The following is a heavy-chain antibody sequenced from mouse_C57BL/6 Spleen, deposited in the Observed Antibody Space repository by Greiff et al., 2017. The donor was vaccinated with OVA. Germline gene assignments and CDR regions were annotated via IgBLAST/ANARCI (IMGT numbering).Heavy chain of an antibody. V-gene: IGHV1-55*01. CDR3: ARSGYDYPYAMDY. CDR1: GYTFTSYW. D-gene: IGHD2-4*01. J-gene: IGHJ4*01. CDR2: IYPGSGST. Sequence: QVQLQQPGAELVKPGASVKMSCKASGYTFTSYWITWVKQRPGQGLEWIGDIYPGSGSTNYNGKFKGKATLTADKSSSTAYMQLSSLTSEDSAVYFCARSGYDYPYAMDYWGQGTSVTVSS.